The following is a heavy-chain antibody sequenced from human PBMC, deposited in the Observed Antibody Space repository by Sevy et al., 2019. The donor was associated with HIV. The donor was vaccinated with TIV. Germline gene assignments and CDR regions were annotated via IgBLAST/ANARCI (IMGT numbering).Heavy chain of an antibody. CDR1: GDSLTKLN. CDR3: TTDAREWLQGVIHYFYGLNV. D-gene: IGHD5-12*01. V-gene: IGHV1-24*01. Sequence: ASVKVSCKVSGDSLTKLNIHWVRQVPTKGLEWMGGFDPEDGETIYATKFQGRVIVTEDTSAHTAYIELSSLGSEDTAVYYCTTDAREWLQGVIHYFYGLNVWGQGTTVTVSS. J-gene: IGHJ6*02. CDR2: FDPEDGET.